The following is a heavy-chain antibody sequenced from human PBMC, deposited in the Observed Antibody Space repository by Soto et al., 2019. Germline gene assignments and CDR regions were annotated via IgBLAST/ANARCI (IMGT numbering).Heavy chain of an antibody. D-gene: IGHD2-2*01. CDR2: IYTSGST. CDR1: GGSISSYY. J-gene: IGHJ4*02. V-gene: IGHV4-4*07. Sequence: TLSLTCTVSGGSISSYYWSWIRQPAGKGLEWIGRIYTSGSTNYNPSLKSRVTMSVDTSKNQFSLKLSSVTAADTAVYYCARACSSNSCYDVFDYWGQGTLVTVSS. CDR3: ARACSSNSCYDVFDY.